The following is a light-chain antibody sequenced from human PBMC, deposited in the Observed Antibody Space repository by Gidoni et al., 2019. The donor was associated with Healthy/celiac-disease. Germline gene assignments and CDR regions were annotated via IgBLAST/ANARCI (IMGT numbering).Light chain of an antibody. CDR2: KAS. V-gene: IGKV1-5*03. J-gene: IGKJ1*01. Sequence: DIKMTQSPSTLSASVGDRVTITCRASQSISSWLAWYQQKPGKAPTLLIYKASSLESGVPSRFSGSGSGTEFTLPISSLQPDDFATYYCQQYNSYWTFGQGTKVEIK. CDR1: QSISSW. CDR3: QQYNSYWT.